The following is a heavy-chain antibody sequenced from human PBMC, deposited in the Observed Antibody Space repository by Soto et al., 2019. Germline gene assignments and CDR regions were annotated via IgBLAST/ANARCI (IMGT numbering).Heavy chain of an antibody. CDR1: GFTFSGSA. CDR2: IRSKANSYAT. CDR3: ARGVYDFSSGHPKGPHY. Sequence: EVQLVESGGGLVQPGGSLKVSCAASGFTFSGSAMHWVRQASGKGLEWVGRIRSKANSYATAYAVSVKGRFTISRDDSRNTAYLQMNSLKTEDTAVYYCARGVYDFSSGHPKGPHYWGQGTVVTVSS. V-gene: IGHV3-73*02. J-gene: IGHJ4*02. D-gene: IGHD3-3*01.